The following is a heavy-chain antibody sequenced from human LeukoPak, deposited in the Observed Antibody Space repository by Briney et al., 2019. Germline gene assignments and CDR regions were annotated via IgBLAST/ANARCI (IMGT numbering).Heavy chain of an antibody. Sequence: SETLSLTCTVSGGSISSGGYYWSWIRQHPGKGLEWIGYIYYSGNTYYNPSLKSRGIISVDTSKNQLSLKLSSVTAADTAVYYCAREGILPGCVDYWGQGTLVTVSS. D-gene: IGHD3-9*01. J-gene: IGHJ4*02. CDR1: GGSISSGGYY. V-gene: IGHV4-31*03. CDR3: AREGILPGCVDY. CDR2: IYYSGNT.